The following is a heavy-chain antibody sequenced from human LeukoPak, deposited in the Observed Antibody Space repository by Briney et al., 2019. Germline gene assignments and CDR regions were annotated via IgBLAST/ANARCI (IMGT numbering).Heavy chain of an antibody. Sequence: ASVKVSCKASGYTFTSYYIHWVRQAPGQGLEWMGIINPSGGSTSYAQKFQGRVTMTRDMSTSTVYMELSSLRSEDTAVYYCARVGSGWYSYMDVWGKGTTVTVSS. J-gene: IGHJ6*03. D-gene: IGHD6-19*01. CDR3: ARVGSGWYSYMDV. CDR1: GYTFTSYY. CDR2: INPSGGST. V-gene: IGHV1-46*01.